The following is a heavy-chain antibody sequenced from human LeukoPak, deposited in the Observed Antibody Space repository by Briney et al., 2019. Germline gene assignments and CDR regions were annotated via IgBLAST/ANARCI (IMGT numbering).Heavy chain of an antibody. Sequence: GGSLRLSCAASGFTFSNYWMHWVRQAPGKGLVWVSHINSDGISTSYADSVKGRFTISRDNAKNTLYLQMNGLRAEDTAVYYCAKARYCDSTTCRYYGMDVWGQGTTVTVSS. CDR2: INSDGIST. V-gene: IGHV3-74*01. D-gene: IGHD2-2*01. J-gene: IGHJ6*02. CDR1: GFTFSNYW. CDR3: AKARYCDSTTCRYYGMDV.